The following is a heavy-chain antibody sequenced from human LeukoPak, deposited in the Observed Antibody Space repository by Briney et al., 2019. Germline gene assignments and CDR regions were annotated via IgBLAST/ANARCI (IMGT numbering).Heavy chain of an antibody. V-gene: IGHV3-21*04. D-gene: IGHD2-2*01. CDR1: GFTFRSYS. CDR3: ASICSSTSCASYYYYMDV. Sequence: GGSLRLSCAASGFTFRSYSMTWVRQAPGKGLEWVSSMSSGGTYVYYADSVRGRFTISRDNSKNTLYLQMNSLRAEDTAVYYCASICSSTSCASYYYYMDVWGKGTTVTVSS. J-gene: IGHJ6*03. CDR2: MSSGGTYV.